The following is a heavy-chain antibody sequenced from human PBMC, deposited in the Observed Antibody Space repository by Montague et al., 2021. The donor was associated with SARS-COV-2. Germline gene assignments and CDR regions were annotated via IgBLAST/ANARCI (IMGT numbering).Heavy chain of an antibody. V-gene: IGHV4-61*01. CDR3: SRVRKDDYGDNYFDN. CDR2: ISNCGFT. J-gene: IGHJ4*02. Sequence: SETLSHTCTVSGDSMTGDSMSSYYWSWIRQAPGKGLERIGYISNCGFTNDNQSLKNPVTTSVETSTNQFSLKLNSVTAADTAVYYCSRVRKDDYGDNYFDNWGQGTLVTASS. CDR1: GDSMTGDSMSSYY. D-gene: IGHD4-17*01.